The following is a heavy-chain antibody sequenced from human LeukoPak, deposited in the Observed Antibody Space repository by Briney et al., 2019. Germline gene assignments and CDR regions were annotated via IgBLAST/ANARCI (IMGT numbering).Heavy chain of an antibody. CDR2: INHSGST. J-gene: IGHJ4*02. CDR3: ARGIAARD. Sequence: SETLSLTCAVYGGSFSGYYWSWIRQPPGKGLEWIGEINHSGSTNYNPSLKSRVTISVDTSKNQFSLELSSVIAADTAVYYCARGIAARDWGQGTLVTVSS. CDR1: GGSFSGYY. V-gene: IGHV4-34*01. D-gene: IGHD6-6*01.